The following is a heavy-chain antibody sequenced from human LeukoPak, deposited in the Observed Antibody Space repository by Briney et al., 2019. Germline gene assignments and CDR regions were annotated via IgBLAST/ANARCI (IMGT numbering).Heavy chain of an antibody. CDR2: ISGSDNTI. CDR1: GFTFSSYE. Sequence: GGSLRLFCAASGFTFSSYEMNWVRQAPGKGLEWVSYISGSDNTIYYADSVKGRFTISRDNTKNSLYLQMNSLRAEDTAVYYCASAYGGLLDYWGQGTLVTVSS. J-gene: IGHJ4*02. D-gene: IGHD3-16*01. CDR3: ASAYGGLLDY. V-gene: IGHV3-48*03.